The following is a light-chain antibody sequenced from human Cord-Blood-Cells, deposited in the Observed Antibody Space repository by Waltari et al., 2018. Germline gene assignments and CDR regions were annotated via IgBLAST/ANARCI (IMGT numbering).Light chain of an antibody. Sequence: QSALTPPAPVSGSPGQSITISCTGTSSAVGGYNYVPWSQQHPGKAPKLMIYDVSNRPSGVSNRFSGSKSGNTASLTISGLQAEDEADYYCSSYTSSSTLVFGGGTKLTVL. CDR3: SSYTSSSTLV. J-gene: IGLJ2*01. CDR2: DVS. CDR1: SSAVGGYNY. V-gene: IGLV2-14*01.